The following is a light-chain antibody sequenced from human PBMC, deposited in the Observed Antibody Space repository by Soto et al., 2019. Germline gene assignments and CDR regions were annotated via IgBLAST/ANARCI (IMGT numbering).Light chain of an antibody. V-gene: IGKV3-20*01. CDR1: QSVSSSS. CDR3: QYYDSEPPWT. J-gene: IGKJ1*01. CDR2: GAS. Sequence: EIVLTQSPGTLSLSPGEGATPSCRASQSVSSSSLAWYQQKPGQAPRLLIFGASSRATGIPDRFSGSGSGTDFTLTISRLEPEDFAVYYCQYYDSEPPWTFGQGTKVDIK.